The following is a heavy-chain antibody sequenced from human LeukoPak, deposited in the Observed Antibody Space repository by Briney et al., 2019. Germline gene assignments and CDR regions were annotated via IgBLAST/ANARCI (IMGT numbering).Heavy chain of an antibody. J-gene: IGHJ4*02. CDR3: AVGYYFDY. Sequence: PSETLSLTCTVSGGSISSSSYYWGWIRQPPGRGLEWIGEINHSGSTNYNPSLKSRVTISVDPSKNQFSLKLSSVTAADTAVYYCAVGYYFDYWGQGTLVTVSS. D-gene: IGHD3-16*01. CDR2: INHSGST. CDR1: GGSISSSSYY. V-gene: IGHV4-39*07.